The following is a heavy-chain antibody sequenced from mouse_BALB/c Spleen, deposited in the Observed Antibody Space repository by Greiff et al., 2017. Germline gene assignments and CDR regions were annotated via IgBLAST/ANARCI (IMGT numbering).Heavy chain of an antibody. D-gene: IGHD2-4*01. CDR2: IWAGGST. CDR3: ARGGTMITTGLDY. J-gene: IGHJ2*01. V-gene: IGHV2-9*02. Sequence: VQLQQSGPGLVAPSQSLSITCTVSGFSLTSYGVHWVRQPPGKGLEWLGVIWAGGSTNYNSALMSRLSISKDNSKSQVFLKMNSLQTDDTAMYYCARGGTMITTGLDYWGQGTTLTVSS. CDR1: GFSLTSYG.